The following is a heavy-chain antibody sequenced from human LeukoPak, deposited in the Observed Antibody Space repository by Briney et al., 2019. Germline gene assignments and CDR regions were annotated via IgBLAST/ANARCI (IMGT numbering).Heavy chain of an antibody. CDR3: ASPAVAGSGYYYYYMGV. V-gene: IGHV4-34*01. CDR2: INHSGST. Sequence: SETLSLTCAVYGGSFSGYYWSWIRQPPGKGLEWIGEINHSGSTNYNPSLKSRVTISVDTSKNRFSLQLSSVTAADTAVYYCASPAVAGSGYYYYYMGVWGKGTTVTVSS. J-gene: IGHJ6*03. CDR1: GGSFSGYY. D-gene: IGHD6-19*01.